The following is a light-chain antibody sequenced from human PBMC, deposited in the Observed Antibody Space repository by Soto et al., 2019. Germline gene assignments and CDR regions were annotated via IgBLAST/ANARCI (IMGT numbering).Light chain of an antibody. CDR1: QSVNTN. Sequence: EIVMTQSPATLSVSPGERATLSCRASQSVNTNLAWYQQKPGQAPRLLIYGASARATGIPARFSGSGSGTEFTLTISTLQSEDFAVYYCQHHINWPLTFGGGTKVEIK. CDR3: QHHINWPLT. V-gene: IGKV3-15*01. J-gene: IGKJ4*01. CDR2: GAS.